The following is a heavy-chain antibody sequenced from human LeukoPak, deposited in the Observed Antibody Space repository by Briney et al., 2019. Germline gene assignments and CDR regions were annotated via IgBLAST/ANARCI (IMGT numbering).Heavy chain of an antibody. J-gene: IGHJ4*01. CDR3: AMDTTVVERFDY. CDR1: RGSISSTNYY. D-gene: IGHD1-1*01. CDR2: IYYNERT. Sequence: PSETLSLTCTVSRGSISSTNYYWGWVRQPPGKGLEWIGTIYYNERTYYNPSLKSRVTISVDTSKNQFSLNLSSVTAADTAVYYCAMDTTVVERFDYRGQGTLVTVSS. V-gene: IGHV4-39*01.